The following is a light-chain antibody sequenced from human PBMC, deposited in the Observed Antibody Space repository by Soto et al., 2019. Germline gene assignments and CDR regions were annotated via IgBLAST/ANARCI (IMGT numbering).Light chain of an antibody. Sequence: QSAPTQPASVSGSPGQSITLSCTGASSDVGYSNHVSWYQHHPGKVPKLIIYDVNNRPSGVSDRFSGSKSGNTASLTISGLQSEDDGDYYCSSYTSSDTLVFGGGTKLTVL. CDR1: SSDVGYSNH. CDR3: SSYTSSDTLV. V-gene: IGLV2-14*03. J-gene: IGLJ3*02. CDR2: DVN.